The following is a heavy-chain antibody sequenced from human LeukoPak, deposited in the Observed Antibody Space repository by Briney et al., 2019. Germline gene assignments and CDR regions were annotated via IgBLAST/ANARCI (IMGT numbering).Heavy chain of an antibody. CDR3: AKGQHYDFWSGLDY. CDR2: ISYDGSNK. Sequence: GGSLRLSCAASGFTFSSYGMHWVRQAPGKGLEWVAVISYDGSNKYYADSVKGRFTISRDNSKNTLYLQMNSLRAEDTAVYYCAKGQHYDFWSGLDYWGQGTLVTVSS. D-gene: IGHD3-3*01. J-gene: IGHJ4*02. CDR1: GFTFSSYG. V-gene: IGHV3-30*18.